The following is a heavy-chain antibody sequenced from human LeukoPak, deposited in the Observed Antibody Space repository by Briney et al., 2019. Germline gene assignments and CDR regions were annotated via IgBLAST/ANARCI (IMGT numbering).Heavy chain of an antibody. CDR2: INQGGSEK. V-gene: IGHV3-7*01. CDR3: VREGHDNGWSFDY. D-gene: IGHD6-19*01. CDR1: GFIFSNYW. J-gene: IGHJ4*02. Sequence: GGSLRLSCAASGFIFSNYWMSWVRQAPGKGLEWVANINQGGSEKYYVDSVEGRFTISRDNPKNSLYLQMTSLRAEDAAVYYCVREGHDNGWSFDYWGQGALVIVSS.